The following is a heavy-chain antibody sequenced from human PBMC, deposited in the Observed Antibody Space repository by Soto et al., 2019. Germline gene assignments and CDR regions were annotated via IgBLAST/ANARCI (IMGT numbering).Heavy chain of an antibody. D-gene: IGHD6-19*01. CDR3: SSLIAAVPGGGSGYFDY. V-gene: IGHV3-49*03. CDR2: IRSKAYGGTT. Sequence: GGSLRLSCTASGFTFGDYAMSWFRQAPGKGLEWVGFIRSKAYGGTTEYAASVKGRFTISRDDSKSIAYLQMNSLKTEHTAVYYCSSLIAAVPGGGSGYFDYWGQGTLVNVSS. CDR1: GFTFGDYA. J-gene: IGHJ4*02.